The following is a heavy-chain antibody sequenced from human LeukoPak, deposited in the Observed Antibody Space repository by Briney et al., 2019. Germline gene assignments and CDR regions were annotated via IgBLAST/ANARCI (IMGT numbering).Heavy chain of an antibody. CDR3: ARRGITDSSSFFEF. J-gene: IGHJ4*02. V-gene: IGHV4-39*01. CDR1: GGSISGGKDF. D-gene: IGHD6-13*01. CDR2: IFYSGST. Sequence: PSDTLSLTCTVSGGSISGGKDFWGWIRQPPGKGLEWIGSIFYSGSTYYNPSLKSRVTISVDTSRNEFSLKVMSATVADTAVYYCARRGITDSSSFFEFWGQGALVTVSS.